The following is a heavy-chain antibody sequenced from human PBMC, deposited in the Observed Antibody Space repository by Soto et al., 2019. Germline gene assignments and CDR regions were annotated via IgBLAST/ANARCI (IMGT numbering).Heavy chain of an antibody. J-gene: IGHJ4*02. V-gene: IGHV6-1*01. CDR2: TYYRSKWYN. CDR1: GDSVSINSAA. D-gene: IGHD5-12*01. Sequence: QVQLQQSGPGLVKPSQTLSLTCAISGDSVSINSAAWNWIRQSPSRGLEWLGRTYYRSKWYNDYAVSVKSRITNNTNTPTSNFSLQPNTVTPEDTPVYYCTRGAATSDYWGQGTMVTVSS. CDR3: TRGAATSDY.